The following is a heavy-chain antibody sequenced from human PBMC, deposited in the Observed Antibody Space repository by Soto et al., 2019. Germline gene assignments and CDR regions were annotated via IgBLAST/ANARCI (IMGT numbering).Heavy chain of an antibody. Sequence: ASVKVSCKASGYTFTSYDINWVRQATGQGLEWMGWMNPNSGNTGYAQKFQGRVTMTRNTSISTAYMELSSLRSEDTAVYYCANYASGFSGRYYIDYFDYWGQGTLVTVSS. CDR2: MNPNSGNT. CDR3: ANYASGFSGRYYIDYFDY. V-gene: IGHV1-8*01. D-gene: IGHD1-26*01. CDR1: GYTFTSYD. J-gene: IGHJ4*02.